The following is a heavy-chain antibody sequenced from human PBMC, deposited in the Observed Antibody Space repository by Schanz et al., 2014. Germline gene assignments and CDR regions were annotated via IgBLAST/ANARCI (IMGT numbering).Heavy chain of an antibody. CDR3: ARDRAYGNYADALDP. CDR1: GDSISSGGYS. V-gene: IGHV4-30-2*01. D-gene: IGHD4-17*01. CDR2: LYHSASP. J-gene: IGHJ5*02. Sequence: QLQLQESGSRLVKPSGTLSLTCTVSGDSISSGGYSWNWIRQPPGKGLEWIGYLYHSASPYYSPSLRGRVTISIDRSKNQFFLNLTSVTAADTAVYFCARDRAYGNYADALDPWGQGILVTVSS.